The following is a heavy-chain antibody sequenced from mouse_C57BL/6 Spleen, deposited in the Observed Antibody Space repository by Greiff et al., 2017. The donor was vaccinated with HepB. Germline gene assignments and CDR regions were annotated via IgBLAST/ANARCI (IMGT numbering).Heavy chain of an antibody. CDR2: IWTGGGT. CDR1: GFSLTSYA. Sequence: VKLMESGPGLVAPSQRLSITCTVSGFSLTSYAISWVRQPPGKGLEWLGVIWTGGGTNYNSALKSRLSISKDNSKSQVFLKMNSLQTDDTARYYCARNSDYGSREFAYWGQGTLVTVSA. J-gene: IGHJ3*01. V-gene: IGHV2-9-1*01. D-gene: IGHD1-1*01. CDR3: ARNSDYGSREFAY.